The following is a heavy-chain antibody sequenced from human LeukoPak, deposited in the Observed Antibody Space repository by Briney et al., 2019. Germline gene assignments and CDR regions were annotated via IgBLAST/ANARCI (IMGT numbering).Heavy chain of an antibody. V-gene: IGHV3-53*01. CDR1: GFTVSSNY. J-gene: IGHJ6*02. D-gene: IGHD4-17*01. CDR3: ARDTVTTTFNYYYGMDV. Sequence: GGSVRLSCAASGFTVSSNYMSWVRQAPGKGLEWVSVIYGGGSTYYADSVKGRFTISRDNSKNTLYLQMNSLRAEDTAVYYCARDTVTTTFNYYYGMDVWGQGTTVTVSS. CDR2: IYGGGST.